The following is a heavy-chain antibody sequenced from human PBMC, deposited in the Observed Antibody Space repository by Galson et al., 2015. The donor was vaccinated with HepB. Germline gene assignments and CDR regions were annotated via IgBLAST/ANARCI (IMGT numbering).Heavy chain of an antibody. J-gene: IGHJ5*02. CDR1: GYTFTSYA. Sequence: SVKVSCKASGYTFTSYAMHWVRQAPGQRLEWMAWINTAKGDIKYSQKFQARVTIARDNSASTAYMELSSLRSEDTAGYDCARGVSTATTFWFDPWGQGTLVMVSS. D-gene: IGHD1-26*01. CDR3: ARGVSTATTFWFDP. CDR2: INTAKGDI. V-gene: IGHV1-3*04.